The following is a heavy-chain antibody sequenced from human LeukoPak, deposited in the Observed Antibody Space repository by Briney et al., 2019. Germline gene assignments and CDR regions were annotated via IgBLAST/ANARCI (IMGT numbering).Heavy chain of an antibody. CDR2: INHSGST. D-gene: IGHD6-13*01. V-gene: IGHV4-34*01. Sequence: MSSETLSLTCAVYGGSFSGYYWSWIRQPPGKGLEWIGEINHSGSTNYNPSLKSRVTISVDTSKNQFSLKLSSVTAADTAVYYCARPQQQLEGGYMDVWGKGTTVTVSS. J-gene: IGHJ6*03. CDR1: GGSFSGYY. CDR3: ARPQQQLEGGYMDV.